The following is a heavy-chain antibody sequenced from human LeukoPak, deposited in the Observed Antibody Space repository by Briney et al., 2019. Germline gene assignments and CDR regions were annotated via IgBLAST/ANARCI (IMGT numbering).Heavy chain of an antibody. J-gene: IGHJ6*02. CDR2: ISGGGGST. Sequence: GGSLRLSCAASGFTFTSYSMNWVRQAPGKGLEWVSTISGGGGSTYYADSVEGRFTISRDNSKNTLYLQMDSLRAEDTAVYYCARVQALWFGELFDYYGMDVWGQGTTVTVSS. V-gene: IGHV3-23*01. D-gene: IGHD3-10*01. CDR3: ARVQALWFGELFDYYGMDV. CDR1: GFTFTSYS.